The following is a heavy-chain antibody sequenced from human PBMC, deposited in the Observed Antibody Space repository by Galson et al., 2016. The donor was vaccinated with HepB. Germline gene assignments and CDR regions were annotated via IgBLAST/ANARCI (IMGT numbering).Heavy chain of an antibody. J-gene: IGHJ4*02. CDR2: ISSSSNSM. D-gene: IGHD2-15*01. CDR3: VKGGGTIDY. Sequence: SLRLSCAASGFTFSNSAMHWVRQAPGKGLEWVSYISSSSNSMHYADFVKGRFTISRDNAKNTLYLHMNSLTDEDTAVYYCVKGGGTIDYWGPGTLATVSS. CDR1: GFTFSNSA. V-gene: IGHV3-48*02.